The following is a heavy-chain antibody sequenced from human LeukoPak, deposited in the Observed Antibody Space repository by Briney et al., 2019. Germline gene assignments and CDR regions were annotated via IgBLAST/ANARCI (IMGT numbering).Heavy chain of an antibody. V-gene: IGHV3-48*01. CDR1: GFTFSTYS. J-gene: IGHJ4*02. D-gene: IGHD2-2*01. CDR3: ARGPSSQFRTDY. Sequence: GGSLRLSRAASGFTFSTYSMNWVRQAPGKGLEWVSYIGRSSSPIYYADSVKGRFTISRDNAKNSLYLQMNGLRAEDTAVYYCARGPSSQFRTDYWGQGTLVTVSS. CDR2: IGRSSSPI.